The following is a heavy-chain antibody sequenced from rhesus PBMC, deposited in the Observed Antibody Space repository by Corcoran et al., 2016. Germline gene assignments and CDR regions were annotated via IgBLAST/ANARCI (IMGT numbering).Heavy chain of an antibody. J-gene: IGHJ4*01. CDR1: GFTFGDYG. CDR2: ISQIGKSL. V-gene: IGHV3-183*02. Sequence: DVQLVESGGGLVQPGGYLRLACAASGFTFGDYGMHWVRQAPGKGLWGVPTISQIGKSLIYTDAGKGTCTVSRDNSKNSLSLQMSSLRVDATAVYYCSRDDYRSSWGQGVLVTVSS. CDR3: SRDDYRSS. D-gene: IGHD4-29*01.